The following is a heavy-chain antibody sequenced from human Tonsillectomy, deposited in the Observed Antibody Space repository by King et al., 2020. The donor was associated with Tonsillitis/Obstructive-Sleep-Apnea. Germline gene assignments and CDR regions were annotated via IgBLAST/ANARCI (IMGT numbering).Heavy chain of an antibody. CDR1: AFSVSNARMG. V-gene: IGHV2-26*01. CDR3: ERIREGTSSLYFDY. CDR2: IFSNGEQ. J-gene: IGHJ4*02. Sequence: TLKESGPVLVKPTETLTLTCTVSAFSVSNARMGVSWIRQPPGKALEWLAHIFSNGEQSYSTSLESRLTMSKDTSKCRVFLTMTNMDPVDTATYYCERIREGTSSLYFDYWGQGTLVTVSS. D-gene: IGHD6-6*01.